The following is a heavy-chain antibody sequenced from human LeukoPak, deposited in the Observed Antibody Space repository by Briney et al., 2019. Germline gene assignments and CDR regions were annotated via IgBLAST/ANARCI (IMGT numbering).Heavy chain of an antibody. CDR1: GFTFSSSW. CDR2: IKRDGSEK. Sequence: GGSLRLSCAASGFTFSSSWMNWVRQAPGRGLEWVANIKRDGSEKYYVDSVKGRFTISRDNAKSSLDLQLNSLRVEDTAVYYCARTPADWYFDLWGRGTLVTVSS. CDR3: ARTPADWYFDL. V-gene: IGHV3-7*01. J-gene: IGHJ2*01.